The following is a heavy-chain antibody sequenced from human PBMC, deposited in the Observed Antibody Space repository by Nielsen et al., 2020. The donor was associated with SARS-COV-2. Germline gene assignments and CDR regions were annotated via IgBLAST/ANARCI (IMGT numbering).Heavy chain of an antibody. CDR2: IYYSGST. Sequence: SETLSLTCAVYGGSISSYYWSWIRQPPGKGLEWIGYIYYSGSTNYNPSLKSRVTISVDTSKNQFFLKLSSVTAADTAVYYCARGTLDSRFDPWGQGTLVTVSS. D-gene: IGHD2-2*03. V-gene: IGHV4-59*01. J-gene: IGHJ5*02. CDR3: ARGTLDSRFDP. CDR1: GGSISSYY.